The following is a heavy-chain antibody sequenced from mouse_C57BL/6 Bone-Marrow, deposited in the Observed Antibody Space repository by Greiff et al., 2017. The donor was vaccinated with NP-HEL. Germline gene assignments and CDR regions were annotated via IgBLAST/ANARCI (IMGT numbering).Heavy chain of an antibody. Sequence: EVKLMESGGDLVKPGGSLKLSCAASGFTFSSYGMSWVRQTPDKRLEWVATISSGGSYTYYPDSVKGRFTISGDNAKNTLYLQMSSLKSEDTAMYYCARHLDSSDYWGQGTTLTVSS. CDR3: ARHLDSSDY. CDR1: GFTFSSYG. CDR2: ISSGGSYT. J-gene: IGHJ2*01. V-gene: IGHV5-6*01. D-gene: IGHD3-2*02.